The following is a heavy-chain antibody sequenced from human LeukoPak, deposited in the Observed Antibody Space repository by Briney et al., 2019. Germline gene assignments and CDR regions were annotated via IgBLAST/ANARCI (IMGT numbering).Heavy chain of an antibody. Sequence: PSETLSLACTVSGGSISSSSYYWGWIRQPPGKGLEWIGSIYYSGSTYYNPSLKSRVTISVDTSKNQFSLKLSSVTDADTAVYYCARQGYGGNYDFDYWGQGTLVTVSS. CDR2: IYYSGST. CDR3: ARQGYGGNYDFDY. CDR1: GGSISSSSYY. J-gene: IGHJ4*02. V-gene: IGHV4-39*01. D-gene: IGHD4-23*01.